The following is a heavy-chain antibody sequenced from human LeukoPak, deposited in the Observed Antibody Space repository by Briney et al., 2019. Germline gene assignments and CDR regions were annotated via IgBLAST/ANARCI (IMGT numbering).Heavy chain of an antibody. CDR2: ISYDGSNK. CDR3: ARTVDYSNYDLDY. D-gene: IGHD4-11*01. Sequence: GGSLRLSCAASGFTFSSYGMHWVRQAPGKGLEWVAVISYDGSNKYYADSVKGRFTISRDNSKNTLYLQMNSLRAEDTAVYYCARTVDYSNYDLDYWGQGTLVTVSS. V-gene: IGHV3-30*03. CDR1: GFTFSSYG. J-gene: IGHJ4*02.